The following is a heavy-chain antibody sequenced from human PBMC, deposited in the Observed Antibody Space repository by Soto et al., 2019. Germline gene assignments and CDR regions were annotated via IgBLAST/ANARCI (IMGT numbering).Heavy chain of an antibody. D-gene: IGHD1-26*01. J-gene: IGHJ4*02. CDR1: GGSISSHNW. V-gene: IGHV4-4*02. CDR2: IYHTGTT. CDR3: ERGGGISSFDY. Sequence: SETLSLTCTVSGGSISSHNWWSWVRHVPEKGLQWIGEIYHTGTTLYKPSLMGRLSISLDKSKNQFSLKLTSVTAADSAVYYCERGGGISSFDYWGQGAKVTVYS.